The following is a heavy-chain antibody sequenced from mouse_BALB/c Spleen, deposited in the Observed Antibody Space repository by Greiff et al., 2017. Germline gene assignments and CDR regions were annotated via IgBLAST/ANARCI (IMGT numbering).Heavy chain of an antibody. D-gene: IGHD1-1*01. CDR2: IDPSDSET. J-gene: IGHJ2*01. V-gene: IGHV1S126*01. Sequence: QVQLQQSGPQLVRPGASVKISCKASGYSFTSYWMHWVKQRPGQGLEWIGMIDPSDSETRLNQKFKDKATLTVDKSSSTAYMQLSSPTSEDSAVYYCARRGILRTLYAMDYWGQGTTLTVSS. CDR1: GYSFTSYW. CDR3: ARRGILRTLYAMDY.